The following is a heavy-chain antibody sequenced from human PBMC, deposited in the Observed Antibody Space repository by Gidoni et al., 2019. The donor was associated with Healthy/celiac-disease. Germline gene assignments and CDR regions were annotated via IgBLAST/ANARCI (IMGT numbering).Heavy chain of an antibody. CDR1: GITFSDYD. J-gene: IGHJ4*02. CDR3: ARAFYGSGSYTIAIDY. Sequence: QVQLVESGGGLVKPGGSLRLSCEASGITFSDYDRSWIRQAQGKGLDGVSYISRSSSYTNYAYSVKGRFTISRDNAKNSLYLQMNSLRAEDTAVYYCARAFYGSGSYTIAIDYWGQGTLVTVSS. CDR2: ISRSSSYT. D-gene: IGHD3-10*01. V-gene: IGHV3-11*05.